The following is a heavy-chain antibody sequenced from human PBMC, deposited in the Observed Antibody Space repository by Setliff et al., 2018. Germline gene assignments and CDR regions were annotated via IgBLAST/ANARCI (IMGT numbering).Heavy chain of an antibody. D-gene: IGHD3-22*01. CDR3: ARGKIRITMIVVPTGGAFDI. CDR2: MYYSGIT. V-gene: IGHV4-59*01. CDR1: GGSISSYY. J-gene: IGHJ3*02. Sequence: SETLSLTCTVSGGSISSYYWSWFRQSPGKGLEWIGYMYYSGITNYNPILQSRVTVSIDTSNNQFSLKLNSVSTADMAVYYCARGKIRITMIVVPTGGAFDIWGQGTMVTVSS.